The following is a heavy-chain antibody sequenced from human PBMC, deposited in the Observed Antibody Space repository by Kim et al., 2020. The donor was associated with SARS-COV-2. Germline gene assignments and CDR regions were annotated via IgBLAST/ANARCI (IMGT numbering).Heavy chain of an antibody. V-gene: IGHV1-3*01. CDR1: GYTFTSYT. J-gene: IGHJ4*02. Sequence: ASVKVSCKASGYTFTSYTIHWVRQAPGQRLEWLGWINAGTGHTRYSQKLQDRVTINTDASASTAYMELRSLASDDTAVYYCAKSDTGDSFRGPDFWGQGT. CDR3: AKSDTGDSFRGPDF. CDR2: INAGTGHT. D-gene: IGHD7-27*01.